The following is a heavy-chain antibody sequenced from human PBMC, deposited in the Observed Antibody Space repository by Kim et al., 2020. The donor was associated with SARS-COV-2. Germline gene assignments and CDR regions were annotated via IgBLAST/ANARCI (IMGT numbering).Heavy chain of an antibody. CDR2: ISGSSTFI. V-gene: IGHV3-21*01. Sequence: GGSLRLSCAASGFTFNIYTIHWVRQAPGKGLECVSSISGSSTFIYYADSVTGRFTISRDNAKNSLYLQMNSLSAEDTAAYFCAKYGVVPVAYYYYHGLVVWGQGTTVTVSS. D-gene: IGHD2-2*01. CDR1: GFTFNIYT. CDR3: AKYGVVPVAYYYYHGLVV. J-gene: IGHJ6*02.